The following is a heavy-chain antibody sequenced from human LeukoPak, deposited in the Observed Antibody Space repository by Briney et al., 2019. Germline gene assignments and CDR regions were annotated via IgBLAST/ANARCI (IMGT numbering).Heavy chain of an antibody. D-gene: IGHD3-22*01. CDR3: AKDQSDSSGYYSPGAFDI. CDR1: GLTFRNYG. V-gene: IGHV3-33*06. J-gene: IGHJ3*02. Sequence: GGSLRLSCAASGLTFRNYGMHWVRQAPGKGLEWVAVIWYDGSNKYYADSVKGRFTISRDNSKDTLYLQMNSLRAEDTAVYYCAKDQSDSSGYYSPGAFDIWGQGTMVTVSS. CDR2: IWYDGSNK.